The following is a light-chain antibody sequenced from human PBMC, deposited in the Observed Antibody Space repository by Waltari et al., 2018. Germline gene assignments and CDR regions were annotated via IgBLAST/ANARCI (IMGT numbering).Light chain of an antibody. V-gene: IGKV1-12*01. CDR1: QGITSW. CDR3: QESYSTLYT. J-gene: IGKJ2*01. CDR2: GAS. Sequence: DIQMTQSPSSVSASVGDRVAITCRASQGITSWLAWYQQKPGKAPKLLIYGASTLQSGVPSRFSGSGSGAEFTLTISSLQPEDIATFSCQESYSTLYTFGQGTKVEIK.